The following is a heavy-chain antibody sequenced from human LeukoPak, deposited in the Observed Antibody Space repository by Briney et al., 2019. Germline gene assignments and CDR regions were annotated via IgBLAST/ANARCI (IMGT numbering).Heavy chain of an antibody. V-gene: IGHV3-23*01. Sequence: PGGSLRLSCAASGFTFSSYAMSWVRQAPGKGMEWVSAISGSGGSTYYAGSVKGRFTISRDNSKNTLYLQMNSLRAEDTAVYYCAKVHYYDFWSGYYYIDYWDQGTLVTVSS. J-gene: IGHJ4*02. CDR2: ISGSGGST. D-gene: IGHD3-3*01. CDR1: GFTFSSYA. CDR3: AKVHYYDFWSGYYYIDY.